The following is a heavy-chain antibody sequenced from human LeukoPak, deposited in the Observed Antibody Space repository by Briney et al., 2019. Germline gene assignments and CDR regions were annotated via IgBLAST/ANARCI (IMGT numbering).Heavy chain of an antibody. Sequence: GSSVTVSCKPSGYTFTSYGISWVRPAPGQGLEWVGWINDYNGNTNYAQKLQGRVTMTTDTSTSTAYMELRSLRSDDTAVYYCARDRYYDFCSGYYGLPYFDYWGQGTLVTVSS. J-gene: IGHJ4*02. CDR3: ARDRYYDFCSGYYGLPYFDY. CDR1: GYTFTSYG. V-gene: IGHV1-18*01. D-gene: IGHD3-3*01. CDR2: INDYNGNT.